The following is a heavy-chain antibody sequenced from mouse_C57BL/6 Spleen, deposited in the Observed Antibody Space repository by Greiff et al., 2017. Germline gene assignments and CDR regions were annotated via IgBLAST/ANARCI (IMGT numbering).Heavy chain of an antibody. J-gene: IGHJ4*01. CDR1: GYTFTSYW. V-gene: IGHV1-64*01. CDR2: IHPNSGST. D-gene: IGHD1-1*01. CDR3: ARGLLLRYYAMDY. Sequence: VQLQQPGAELVKPGASVKLSCKASGYTFTSYWMHRVKQRPGQGLEWIGMIHPNSGSTNYNEKFKSKATLTVDKSSSTAYMQLSRLTSEDSAVYYCARGLLLRYYAMDYWGQGTSVTVSS.